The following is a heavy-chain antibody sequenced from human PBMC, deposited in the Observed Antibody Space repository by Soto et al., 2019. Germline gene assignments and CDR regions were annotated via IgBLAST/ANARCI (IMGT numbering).Heavy chain of an antibody. J-gene: IGHJ4*02. CDR3: TKASRWYPIFDY. D-gene: IGHD6-13*01. Sequence: EVQLLESGGGLVQPGGSLRLSCAASGFTFSSYAMTWVRQAPGKGLEWGSSLTANGGSTYYADSVKGRFTISRGNSRDTLYLQMSRLSAEDPAVYYCTKASRWYPIFDYWGQGTLVTVSS. V-gene: IGHV3-23*01. CDR2: LTANGGST. CDR1: GFTFSSYA.